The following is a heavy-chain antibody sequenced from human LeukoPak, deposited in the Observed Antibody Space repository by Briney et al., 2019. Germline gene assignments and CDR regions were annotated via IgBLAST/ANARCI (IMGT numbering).Heavy chain of an antibody. D-gene: IGHD3-3*01. V-gene: IGHV4-59*01. J-gene: IGHJ4*02. Sequence: PSETLSLTCTVPGGSISSYYWSWIRQPPGKGLEWVGYIYYSGSINYNPSLKSRVTISVDTSKNQFSLKLSSVTAADTAVYYCARDGKGADFWSGYYPGYFDYWGQGTLVTVAS. CDR2: IYYSGSI. CDR3: ARDGKGADFWSGYYPGYFDY. CDR1: GGSISSYY.